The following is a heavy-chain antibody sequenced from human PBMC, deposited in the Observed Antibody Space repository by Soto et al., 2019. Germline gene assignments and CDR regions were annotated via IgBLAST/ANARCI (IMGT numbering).Heavy chain of an antibody. CDR1: GFTVSSKY. Sequence: EVQLVESGGGLVQPGGSLRLSCAASGFTVSSKYMTWVRQAPGKGLEWVSLIQSGGTTYYADSVKGRFTISRDTSENTLHLQMDSLRVEDTAVYYCARDDVLCDGGRCYGIPLDVWGKVTTVTVSS. CDR3: ARDDVLCDGGRCYGIPLDV. V-gene: IGHV3-66*01. CDR2: IQSGGTT. D-gene: IGHD2-15*01. J-gene: IGHJ6*04.